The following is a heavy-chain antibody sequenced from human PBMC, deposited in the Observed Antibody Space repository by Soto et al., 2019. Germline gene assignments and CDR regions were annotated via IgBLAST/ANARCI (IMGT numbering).Heavy chain of an antibody. Sequence: SPTLSLTCAISGDSVSSNSAAWNWIRQSPSRGLEWLGRTYYRSKWYNDYAVSVKSRITINPDTSKNQFSLQLNSVTPEDTAVYYCARDKWDSSGWYDAMTGFDYWGQGTLVTVSS. J-gene: IGHJ4*02. D-gene: IGHD6-19*01. CDR1: GDSVSSNSAA. CDR3: ARDKWDSSGWYDAMTGFDY. CDR2: TYYRSKWYN. V-gene: IGHV6-1*01.